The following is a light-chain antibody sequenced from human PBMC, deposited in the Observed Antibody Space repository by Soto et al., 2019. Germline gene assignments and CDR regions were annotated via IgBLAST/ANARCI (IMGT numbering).Light chain of an antibody. J-gene: IGLJ1*01. CDR1: SSNIAAGYD. V-gene: IGLV1-40*01. CDR2: ANN. CDR3: QSFDSSLSAYV. Sequence: VLTHPPSVSWAPGQRVTISCTGNSSNIAAGYDVHWYQQLPGTAPKLLIYANNNRPSGVPDRFSGSKSGTSASLAITGLQAEDEAHYYCQSFDSSLSAYVFGVGTKVTVL.